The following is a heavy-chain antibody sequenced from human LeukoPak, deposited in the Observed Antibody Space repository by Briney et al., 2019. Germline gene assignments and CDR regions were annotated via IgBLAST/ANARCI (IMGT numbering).Heavy chain of an antibody. J-gene: IGHJ4*02. V-gene: IGHV3-30*02. CDR3: AKVPADWVVRGVISFDY. D-gene: IGHD3-10*01. Sequence: GGSLRLSCAASGFTFSSYAMSWVRQAPGKGLEWVAFIRYDGSNKYYADSVKGRFTISRDNSKNTLYLQVNSLRAEDTAVYYCAKVPADWVVRGVISFDYWGQGTLVTVSS. CDR1: GFTFSSYA. CDR2: IRYDGSNK.